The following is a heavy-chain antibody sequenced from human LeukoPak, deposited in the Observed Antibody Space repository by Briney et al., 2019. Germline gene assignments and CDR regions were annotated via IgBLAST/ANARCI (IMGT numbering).Heavy chain of an antibody. J-gene: IGHJ4*02. V-gene: IGHV3-23*01. CDR2: ISGSGGST. CDR3: AKVALGYCSGGSCYTLDY. Sequence: GGSLRLSCAASGFTFSGYAMSWVRQAPGKGPHWVSAISGSGGSTYYADSVKGRFTISRDNSKNTLYLQMNSLRVEDTAVYYCAKVALGYCSGGSCYTLDYWGQGTLVSVSS. D-gene: IGHD2-15*01. CDR1: GFTFSGYA.